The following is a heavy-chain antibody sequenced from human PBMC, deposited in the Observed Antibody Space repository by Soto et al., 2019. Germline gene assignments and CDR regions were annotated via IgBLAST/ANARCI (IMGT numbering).Heavy chain of an antibody. Sequence: ASVKVSCKASGYTFTGYYMHWVRQAPGQGLEWMGWINPNSGGTNYAQKFQGWVTMTRDTSISTAYMELSRLRSDDTAVYYCARVLGVVPRGYGMHVWCQGTTVTVSS. V-gene: IGHV1-2*04. CDR2: INPNSGGT. CDR3: ARVLGVVPRGYGMHV. J-gene: IGHJ6*02. D-gene: IGHD3-3*01. CDR1: GYTFTGYY.